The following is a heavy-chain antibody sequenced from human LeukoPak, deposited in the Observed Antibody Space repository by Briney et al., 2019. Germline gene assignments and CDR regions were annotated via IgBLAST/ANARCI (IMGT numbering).Heavy chain of an antibody. CDR1: GFTFSSYW. CDR3: ARLVAAEYFDY. J-gene: IGHJ4*02. D-gene: IGHD6-13*01. Sequence: GGSLRLSCAASGFTFSSYWMSWVRQAPGKGLEWVANIKQDGSEKYYVDSVKGRFTISRDNAKNSLYLQMNSLRAEDTAAYYCARLVAAEYFDYWGQGTLVTVSS. CDR2: IKQDGSEK. V-gene: IGHV3-7*01.